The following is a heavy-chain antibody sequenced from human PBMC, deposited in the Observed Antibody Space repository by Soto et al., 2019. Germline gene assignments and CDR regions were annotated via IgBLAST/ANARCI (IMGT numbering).Heavy chain of an antibody. V-gene: IGHV1-18*01. Sequence: ASVKVSCKTSGYTFSTYPISWVRQAPGQGLEWVGWISTYNGKTNYGQKFQGRVTITTDTSTSTAYMDLRNLRSDDTAVYYCARDRVEAALGTFDQWGQGTLVTVSS. J-gene: IGHJ4*02. CDR2: ISTYNGKT. CDR1: GYTFSTYP. CDR3: ARDRVEAALGTFDQ. D-gene: IGHD6-13*01.